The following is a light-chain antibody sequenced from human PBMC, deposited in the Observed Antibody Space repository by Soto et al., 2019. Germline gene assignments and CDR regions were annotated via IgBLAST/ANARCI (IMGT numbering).Light chain of an antibody. CDR2: AAS. Sequence: DIQMTQSPSTLSASVGERVTISCRANQSITDLLAWYQQKPGKAPKLLIYAASSLQSGVPSRFSGSGSGTDFTLTISSLQPEDFATYYCQQSYSTPTTFGQGTRLEIK. CDR1: QSITDL. CDR3: QQSYSTPTT. J-gene: IGKJ5*01. V-gene: IGKV1-39*01.